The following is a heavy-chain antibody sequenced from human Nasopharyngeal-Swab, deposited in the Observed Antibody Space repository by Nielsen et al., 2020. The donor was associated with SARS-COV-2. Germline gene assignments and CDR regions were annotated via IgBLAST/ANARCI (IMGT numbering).Heavy chain of an antibody. CDR2: IYSGGST. Sequence: GESLKISCAASGFTVSSNYMSWVRQAPGKGLEWVSVIYSGGSTYHADSVKGRFTISRDNSKNTLYLQMNSLRVEDTAVYYCAKAPYLRGLDVWGQGTTVTVSS. V-gene: IGHV3-53*01. CDR1: GFTVSSNY. D-gene: IGHD2-21*01. J-gene: IGHJ6*02. CDR3: AKAPYLRGLDV.